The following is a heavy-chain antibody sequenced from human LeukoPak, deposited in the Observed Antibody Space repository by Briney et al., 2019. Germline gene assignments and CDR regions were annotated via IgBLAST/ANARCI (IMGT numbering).Heavy chain of an antibody. V-gene: IGHV1-46*01. CDR1: GYTFTSYY. CDR2: INPSGGST. J-gene: IGHJ4*02. Sequence: GASVKVSCKASGYTFTSYYMHWVRQAPGQGLEWMGIINPSGGSTSYAQKFQGRVTMTRDTSTSTVYMELSSLRSEDTAVYYCARDPIAAAGTLELDYWGQGTLVTVYS. CDR3: ARDPIAAAGTLELDY. D-gene: IGHD6-13*01.